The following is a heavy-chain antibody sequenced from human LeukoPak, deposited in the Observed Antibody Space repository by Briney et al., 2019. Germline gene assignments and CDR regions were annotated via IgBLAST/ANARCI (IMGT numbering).Heavy chain of an antibody. Sequence: GGSLRLSCGACGLTFTCYSVTWVRQARGEVREGVSAFSASGGNTYSADSVEGRFTISRDNSKTTVYLQMNSLTAEDTAVYYCAKDREVRGYYGLDVWGQGTTVTASS. CDR3: AKDREVRGYYGLDV. D-gene: IGHD3-10*01. CDR1: GLTFTCYS. CDR2: FSASGGNT. J-gene: IGHJ6*02. V-gene: IGHV3-23*01.